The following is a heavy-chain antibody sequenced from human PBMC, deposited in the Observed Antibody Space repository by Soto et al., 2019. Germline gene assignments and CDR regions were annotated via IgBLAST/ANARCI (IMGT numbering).Heavy chain of an antibody. Sequence: SETLSLTCAVYGGSFSGYYWSWIRQPPGKGLEWIGEINHSGSTNYNPSLKSRVTISVDTSKNQFSLKLSSVTAADTAVYYCARVIVVVVAASYYYYYYMDVWGKGTTVTVSS. CDR1: GGSFSGYY. CDR3: ARVIVVVVAASYYYYYYMDV. V-gene: IGHV4-34*01. J-gene: IGHJ6*03. CDR2: INHSGST. D-gene: IGHD2-15*01.